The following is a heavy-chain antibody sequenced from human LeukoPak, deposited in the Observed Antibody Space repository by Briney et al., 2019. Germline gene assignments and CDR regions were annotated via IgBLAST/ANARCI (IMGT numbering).Heavy chain of an antibody. CDR3: ARLATDNGYSSSSDDY. J-gene: IGHJ4*02. V-gene: IGHV4-34*01. Sequence: SETLSLTCAVYGGSFSGYYWSWIRQPPGKGLEWIGEINHSGTTNYNPSLKSRVTISVDTSKNQFSLKLSSVTAADTAVYYCARLATDNGYSSSSDDYWGQGTLVTVSS. CDR1: GGSFSGYY. CDR2: INHSGTT. D-gene: IGHD6-6*01.